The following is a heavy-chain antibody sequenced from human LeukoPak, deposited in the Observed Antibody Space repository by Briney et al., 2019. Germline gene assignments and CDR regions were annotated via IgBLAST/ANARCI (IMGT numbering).Heavy chain of an antibody. CDR3: ATSFLRGYDY. CDR1: SGSISSGGYY. J-gene: IGHJ4*02. D-gene: IGHD3-10*01. CDR2: IYYSGST. Sequence: SQTLSLTCTVSSGSISSGGYYWSWIRQHPGKGLEWIGYIYYSGSTYYNPSLKSRVTISVDTSKNQFSLKLSSVTAADTAVYYCATSFLRGYDYWGQGTLVTVSS. V-gene: IGHV4-31*03.